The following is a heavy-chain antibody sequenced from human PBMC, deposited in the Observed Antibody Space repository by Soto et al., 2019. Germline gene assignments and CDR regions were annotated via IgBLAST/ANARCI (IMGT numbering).Heavy chain of an antibody. V-gene: IGHV3-33*01. CDR2: IWYDGSNK. D-gene: IGHD6-13*01. Sequence: QVQLVESGGGVVQPGRSLSLSCAASGFTFSRYGMHWVRQAPGQGLAWVAVIWYDGSNKYYADSVKGRFTISRDNSQNTLYLQMNSLRAEYTAVYYCARDKRVGSSWYTPIDAFDIWGQGTMVTVSS. J-gene: IGHJ3*02. CDR1: GFTFSRYG. CDR3: ARDKRVGSSWYTPIDAFDI.